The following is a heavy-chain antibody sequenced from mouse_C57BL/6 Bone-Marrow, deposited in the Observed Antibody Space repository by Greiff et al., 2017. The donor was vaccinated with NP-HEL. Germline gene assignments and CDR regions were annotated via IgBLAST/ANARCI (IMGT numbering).Heavy chain of an antibody. D-gene: IGHD3-3*01. CDR2: SSNKANDYTT. Sequence: EVQGVESGGGLVQSGRSLRLSCATSGFTFSDFYMDWVRQAPGKGLEWIAASSNKANDYTTEYSASVKGRFIVSRDTSQSIRYLQLKELRGEDSAVYDCARGARDGYFGVGGRGTAATVS. CDR1: GFTFSDFY. J-gene: IGHJ1*03. CDR3: ARGARDGYFGV. V-gene: IGHV7-1*01.